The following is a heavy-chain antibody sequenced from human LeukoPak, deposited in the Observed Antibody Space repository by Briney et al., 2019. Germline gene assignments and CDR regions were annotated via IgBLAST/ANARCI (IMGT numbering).Heavy chain of an antibody. CDR1: GASIRSYY. CDR2: IPYSGYT. CDR3: ARGRNDNGGMFFDS. Sequence: SETLSLTCTVSGASIRSYYWSWIRQAPGKGLEWVGFIPYSGYTSYSPSLKSRVAISVDTSKSQFSLRLTSMTAADTAIYYCARGRNDNGGMFFDSWAQGTLVTVSS. D-gene: IGHD4-23*01. V-gene: IGHV4-59*01. J-gene: IGHJ4*02.